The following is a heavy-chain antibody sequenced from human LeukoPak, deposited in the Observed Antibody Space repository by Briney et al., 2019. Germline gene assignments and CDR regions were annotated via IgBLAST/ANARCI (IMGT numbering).Heavy chain of an antibody. J-gene: IGHJ4*02. V-gene: IGHV4-4*02. CDR3: ARDAGGSGWFSYFDY. CDR1: GGSISSSNW. CDR2: IYHSGST. D-gene: IGHD6-19*01. Sequence: SETLSLTCAVSGGSISSSNWWSWVRPPPGKGLEWIGEIYHSGSTNYNPSLKSRVTISVDKSKNQFSLKLSSVTAADTAVYYCARDAGGSGWFSYFDYWGQGTLVTVSS.